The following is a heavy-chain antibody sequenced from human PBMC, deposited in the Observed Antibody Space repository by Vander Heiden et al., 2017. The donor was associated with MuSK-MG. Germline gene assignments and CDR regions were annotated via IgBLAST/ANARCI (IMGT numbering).Heavy chain of an antibody. CDR3: ARGHIVVVTAIRLTPTTNWFDP. Sequence: QVQLQQWGAGLLKPSETLSLTCAVYGGSFSGYYWSWIRQPPGKGLEWIGEINHSGSTNYNPSRKRRVTISLDTSKNQFSLKLSSVTAADTAVYYRARGHIVVVTAIRLTPTTNWFDPWVEGTLVAVSS. CDR2: INHSGST. D-gene: IGHD2-21*02. J-gene: IGHJ5*02. V-gene: IGHV4-34*01. CDR1: GGSFSGYY.